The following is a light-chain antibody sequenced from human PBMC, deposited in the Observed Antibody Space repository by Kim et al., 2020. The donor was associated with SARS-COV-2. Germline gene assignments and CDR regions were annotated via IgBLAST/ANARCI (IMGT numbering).Light chain of an antibody. CDR3: QAWDSSTAHVV. CDR2: QAS. J-gene: IGLJ2*01. V-gene: IGLV3-1*01. Sequence: PGQPASITCSGDKLGDKYACWYQQKPGQSPVLVIYQASKRPSGIPERFSGSNSGNTATLTISGTQAMDEADYYCQAWDSSTAHVVFGGGTQLTVL. CDR1: KLGDKY.